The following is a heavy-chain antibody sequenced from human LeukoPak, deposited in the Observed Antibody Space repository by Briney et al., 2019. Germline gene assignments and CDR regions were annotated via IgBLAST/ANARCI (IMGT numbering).Heavy chain of an antibody. CDR1: GFTFSSYS. J-gene: IGHJ4*02. Sequence: GGSLRLSCAASGFTFSSYSMNWVRQAPGKGLEWVSSISSSSSYIYYADSVKGRFTISRDNAKNSLYLQMNSLRAEDTAVYYCARDQDTAMAPHIDYWGQGTLVTVSS. D-gene: IGHD5-18*01. CDR3: ARDQDTAMAPHIDY. V-gene: IGHV3-21*01. CDR2: ISSSSSYI.